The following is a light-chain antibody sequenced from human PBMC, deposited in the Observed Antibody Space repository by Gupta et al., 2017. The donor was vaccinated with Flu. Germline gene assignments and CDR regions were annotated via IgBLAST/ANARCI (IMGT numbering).Light chain of an antibody. J-gene: IGKJ5*01. CDR2: GAS. Sequence: EMVMTQSPDTLSVSLGERATLSCRTSQIINTNLAWYQQKPAQPPRLLISGASVRATGIPARFSGSGSGXEFTLTXSNLQSEDGAIYFCQQYQDWVAFGXGTRLEI. CDR3: QQYQDWVA. V-gene: IGKV3-15*01. CDR1: QIINTN.